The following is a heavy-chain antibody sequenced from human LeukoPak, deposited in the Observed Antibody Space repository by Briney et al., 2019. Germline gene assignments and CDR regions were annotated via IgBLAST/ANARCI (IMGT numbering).Heavy chain of an antibody. V-gene: IGHV4-59*01. CDR1: GGSISSYY. CDR3: AREGGGIDWYFDL. Sequence: SETLSLTCTVSGGSISSYYWSWLRQPPGKGLEWIGYIYYSGSTNYNPSLKSRVTISVDTSKNQFSLKLSSVTAADTAVYYCAREGGGIDWYFDLWGRGTLVTVSS. CDR2: IYYSGST. D-gene: IGHD2-15*01. J-gene: IGHJ2*01.